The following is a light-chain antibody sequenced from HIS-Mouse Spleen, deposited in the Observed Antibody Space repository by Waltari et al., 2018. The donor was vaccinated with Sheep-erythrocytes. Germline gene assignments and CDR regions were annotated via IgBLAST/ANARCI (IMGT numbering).Light chain of an antibody. V-gene: IGLV3-10*01. CDR1: ALTKKY. CDR3: YSTDSSGNHWV. Sequence: SYELTQPPSVPVSPGQTARITCSGDALTKKYAYWYQQKSGQAPGLVIYEDSKRPSGIPERFSGSSSGTMATLTISGAQVEDDADYYCYSTDSSGNHWVFGGGTKLTVL. J-gene: IGLJ3*02. CDR2: EDS.